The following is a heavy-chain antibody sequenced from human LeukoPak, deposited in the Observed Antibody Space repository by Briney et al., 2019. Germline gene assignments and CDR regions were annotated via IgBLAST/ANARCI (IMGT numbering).Heavy chain of an antibody. D-gene: IGHD3-10*01. CDR3: AREGGGGSGSYYNTTHAFDI. V-gene: IGHV3-48*03. J-gene: IGHJ3*02. Sequence: GGSLRLSCAASGFTFSSYEMNWVRQAPGKGLEWVSYISSSGSTIYYADSVKGRFTISRDNAKNSLYLQMNSLRAEDTAVYYCAREGGGGSGSYYNTTHAFDIWGQGTMVTVSS. CDR1: GFTFSSYE. CDR2: ISSSGSTI.